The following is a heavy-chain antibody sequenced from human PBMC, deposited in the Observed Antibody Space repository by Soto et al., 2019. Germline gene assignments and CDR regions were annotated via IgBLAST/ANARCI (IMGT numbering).Heavy chain of an antibody. CDR2: IYSGGST. Sequence: GGSLRLSCAASGFTVSSNYMSWVRQAPGKGLEWVSVIYSGGSTYYADSVKGRFTISRDNSKNTLYLQMNSLRAEDTAVYYCARDLGAARSYYYYGMDVWGQGTTVTVSS. V-gene: IGHV3-53*01. J-gene: IGHJ6*02. CDR1: GFTVSSNY. D-gene: IGHD6-6*01. CDR3: ARDLGAARSYYYYGMDV.